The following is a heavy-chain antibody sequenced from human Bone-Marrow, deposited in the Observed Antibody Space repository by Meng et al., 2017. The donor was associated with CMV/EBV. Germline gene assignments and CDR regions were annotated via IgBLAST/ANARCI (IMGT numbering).Heavy chain of an antibody. CDR3: AKGDDSSSSGGTFDY. D-gene: IGHD6-6*01. J-gene: IGHJ4*02. CDR1: GFTFDDYA. V-gene: IGHV3-9*01. Sequence: SLKISCAASGFTFDDYAMHWVRQAPGKGLEWVSGISWNSGSIGYADSVKGRFTISRDNAKNSLYLQMNSLRAEDTALYYCAKGDDSSSSGGTFDYWGQGTLVTVSS. CDR2: ISWNSGSI.